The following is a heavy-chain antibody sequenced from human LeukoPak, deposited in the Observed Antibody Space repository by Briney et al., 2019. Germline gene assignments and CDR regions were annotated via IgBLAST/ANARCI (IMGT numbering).Heavy chain of an antibody. Sequence: PGGSLRLSCAASGFTFSNYAMNWVRQAPGKGLEWVSAISGSGNSTYYADSVKGRFTISRDNSKNTLYLQMNSLTAEDTAVYYCAKGIYSSGWSYFDYWGHGTLVTVSS. J-gene: IGHJ4*01. CDR3: AKGIYSSGWSYFDY. V-gene: IGHV3-23*01. CDR1: GFTFSNYA. CDR2: ISGSGNST. D-gene: IGHD6-19*01.